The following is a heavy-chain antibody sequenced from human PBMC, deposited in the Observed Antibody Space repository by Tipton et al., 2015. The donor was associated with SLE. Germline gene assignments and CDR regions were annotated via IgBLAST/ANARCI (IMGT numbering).Heavy chain of an antibody. Sequence: LRLSCTASGFTFDDYALSWIRQPPGKGLEWIGEINHSGSTNYNPSLKSRVTISVDTSKNQFSLKLSSVTAADTAVYYCARGNEVATITPYYYYMDVWGKGTTVTVSS. J-gene: IGHJ6*03. CDR1: GFTFDDYA. V-gene: IGHV4-34*01. CDR3: ARGNEVATITPYYYYMDV. CDR2: INHSGST. D-gene: IGHD5-12*01.